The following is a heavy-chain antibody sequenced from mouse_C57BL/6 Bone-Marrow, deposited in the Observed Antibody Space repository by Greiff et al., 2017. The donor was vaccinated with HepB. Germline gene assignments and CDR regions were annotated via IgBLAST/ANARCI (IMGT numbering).Heavy chain of an antibody. D-gene: IGHD2-5*01. CDR1: GYAFSSSW. V-gene: IGHV1-82*01. Sequence: QVQLQQSGPELVKPGASVKISCKASGYAFSSSWMNWVKQRPGKGLEWIGRIYPGDGDTNYNGKFKGKATLTADKSSSTAYMQLSSLTSEDSAVYFFANLYYSNCDWFAYWGQGTLVTVSA. CDR3: ANLYYSNCDWFAY. J-gene: IGHJ3*01. CDR2: IYPGDGDT.